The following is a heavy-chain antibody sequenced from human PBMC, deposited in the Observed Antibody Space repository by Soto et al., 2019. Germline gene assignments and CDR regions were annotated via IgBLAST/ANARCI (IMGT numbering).Heavy chain of an antibody. CDR3: ARDLEDYMDV. V-gene: IGHV3-21*01. Sequence: EVQLVESGGGLVKPGGSLRLSCAASGFPFSSYSMNWVRQAPGKGLEWVSSISSSSSYIYYADSVKGRFTISRDNAKNSRYLQMNSLRAEDTAVYYCARDLEDYMDVWGKGTTVTVSS. CDR2: ISSSSSYI. D-gene: IGHD1-1*01. CDR1: GFPFSSYS. J-gene: IGHJ6*03.